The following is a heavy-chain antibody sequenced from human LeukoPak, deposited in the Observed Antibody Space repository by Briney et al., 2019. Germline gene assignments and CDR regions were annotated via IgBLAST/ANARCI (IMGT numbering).Heavy chain of an antibody. V-gene: IGHV4-30-2*01. J-gene: IGHJ4*02. CDR2: IYHSGST. CDR1: GASISSDAYS. Sequence: SQTLSLTCAVSGASISSDAYSWRWMRQPPGKGLEWIGYIYHSGSTSYNPSLKSRVTISVDRSKNLLSLELSSVTAADTAVYYCAGEHSGGFRFDYWGQGTLVTVSS. CDR3: AGEHSGGFRFDY. D-gene: IGHD6-19*01.